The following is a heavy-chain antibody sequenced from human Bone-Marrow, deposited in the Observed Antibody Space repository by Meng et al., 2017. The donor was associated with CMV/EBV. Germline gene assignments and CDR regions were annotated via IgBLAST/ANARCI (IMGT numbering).Heavy chain of an antibody. Sequence: GEYLKIYCAASGFTFSSYEMNWVRQAPGKGLEWVSYISSSGSTIYYADSVKGRSTISRDNAKNSLYLQMNSLRAEDTAVEYCASGTVGSSWYVSYWGQGTLVTVSS. CDR1: GFTFSSYE. CDR2: ISSSGSTI. V-gene: IGHV3-48*03. J-gene: IGHJ4*02. D-gene: IGHD6-13*01. CDR3: ASGTVGSSWYVSY.